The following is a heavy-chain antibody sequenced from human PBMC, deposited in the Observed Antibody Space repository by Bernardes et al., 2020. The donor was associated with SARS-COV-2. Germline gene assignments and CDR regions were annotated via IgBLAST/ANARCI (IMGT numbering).Heavy chain of an antibody. D-gene: IGHD2-15*01. CDR2: ISSGGDTI. Sequence: GGSLRLCCVGSGFTFTTYSMSWVRQAPGKGLEWLLFISSGGDTIHDADSVRGRFTVSRDDAKNSVYLQMNSLRAEDTAVYYCARGWRENSFDYWGQGALVTVSS. J-gene: IGHJ4*02. CDR3: ARGWRENSFDY. V-gene: IGHV3-48*01. CDR1: GFTFTTYS.